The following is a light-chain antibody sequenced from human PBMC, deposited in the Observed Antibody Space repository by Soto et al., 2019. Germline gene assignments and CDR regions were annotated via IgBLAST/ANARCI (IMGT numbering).Light chain of an antibody. Sequence: IVLTQSPCTLSLSPGERATLSCRASQSVSSSYLAWYQQKPGQAPRLLIYGASSRATDIPDRFSGSGSGTDFTLTISRLEPEDFAVYYCQQYGSSQGLTFGGGTKVDIK. V-gene: IGKV3-20*01. CDR2: GAS. CDR1: QSVSSSY. J-gene: IGKJ4*01. CDR3: QQYGSSQGLT.